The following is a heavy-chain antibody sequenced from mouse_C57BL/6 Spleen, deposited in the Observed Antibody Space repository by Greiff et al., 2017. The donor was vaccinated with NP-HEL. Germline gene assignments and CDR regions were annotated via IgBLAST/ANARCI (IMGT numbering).Heavy chain of an antibody. Sequence: VQLQQSGAELVKPGASVKLSCKASGYTFTSYWMQWVKQRPGQGLEWIGEIDHSDSYTNYNQKLKGKATLTVDTSSSTAYMQLSSLTSEDSAVYYCARTAITTIDYWGQGTTLTVSS. J-gene: IGHJ2*01. CDR3: ARTAITTIDY. CDR1: GYTFTSYW. D-gene: IGHD1-1*01. V-gene: IGHV1-50*01. CDR2: IDHSDSYT.